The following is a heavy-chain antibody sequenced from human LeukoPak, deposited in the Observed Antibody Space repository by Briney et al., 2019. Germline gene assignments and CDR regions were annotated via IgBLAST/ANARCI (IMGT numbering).Heavy chain of an antibody. CDR3: ATDHRPEQWGTYYFDY. Sequence: GGSLRLSCAASGFTFSSYEMNWVRQAPGKGLEWVSYISSSGSTIYYADSVKGRFTISRDNAKNSLYLQMNSLRAEDTAVYYCATDHRPEQWGTYYFDYWGQGTLVTVSS. V-gene: IGHV3-48*03. CDR1: GFTFSSYE. J-gene: IGHJ4*02. D-gene: IGHD6-19*01. CDR2: ISSSGSTI.